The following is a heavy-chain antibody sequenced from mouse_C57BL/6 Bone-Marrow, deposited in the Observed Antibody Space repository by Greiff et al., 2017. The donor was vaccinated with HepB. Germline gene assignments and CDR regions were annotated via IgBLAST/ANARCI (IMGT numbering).Heavy chain of an antibody. J-gene: IGHJ3*01. V-gene: IGHV1-82*01. Sequence: VKLMESGPELVKPGASVKISCKASGYAFSSSWMNWVKQRPGKGLEWIGRIYPGDGDTNYNGKFKGKATLTADKSSSTAYMQLSRLTSEDSAVYVCARGGTTGSRGFACWGQGTLVTVSA. CDR1: GYAFSSSW. CDR2: IYPGDGDT. CDR3: ARGGTTGSRGFAC. D-gene: IGHD1-1*01.